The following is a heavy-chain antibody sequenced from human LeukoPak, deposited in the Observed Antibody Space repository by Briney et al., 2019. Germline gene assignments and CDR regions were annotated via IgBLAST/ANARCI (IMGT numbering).Heavy chain of an antibody. CDR3: AGKSPTTTRQHAFDI. V-gene: IGHV3-23*01. D-gene: IGHD1/OR15-1a*01. J-gene: IGHJ3*02. CDR2: ISGGGGTT. CDR1: GFTFNIYP. Sequence: GGSLRLSCVASGFTFNIYPMSWVRQAPGKGLEWVSAISGGGGTTLYADSVEGRFTISRDNSRNTLFLQMSSLRAEDTAVYFCAGKSPTTTRQHAFDIWGRGTMVTVSS.